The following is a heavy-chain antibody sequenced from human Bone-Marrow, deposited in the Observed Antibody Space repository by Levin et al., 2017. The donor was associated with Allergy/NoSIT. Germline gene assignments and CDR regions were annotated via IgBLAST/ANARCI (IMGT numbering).Heavy chain of an antibody. Sequence: PGGSLRLSCAASGFAFSNYWMHWVRQAPGKGLVWVSRINRGGTSTTYADSVKGRFTISRDNAKNTLYLQMNSLRAEDTAVYYCARDPFAYNFGSGGYVDYWGQGTLVSVSS. V-gene: IGHV3-74*01. CDR2: INRGGTST. D-gene: IGHD3-10*01. J-gene: IGHJ4*02. CDR3: ARDPFAYNFGSGGYVDY. CDR1: GFAFSNYW.